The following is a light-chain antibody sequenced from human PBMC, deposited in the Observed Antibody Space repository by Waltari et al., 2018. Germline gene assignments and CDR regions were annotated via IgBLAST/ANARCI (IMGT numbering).Light chain of an antibody. J-gene: IGKJ2*01. CDR1: QSVAGK. CDR3: QQYNNWPRT. CDR2: GAS. V-gene: IGKV3-15*01. Sequence: ETVMTQSPATLSVSPGERVTLSCRASQSVAGKLTWSQQQPGQAPRHLIYGASTRATGIPARFSGSGSGTEFTLTISSLQSEDFAFYYCQQYNNWPRTFGQGTKLEI.